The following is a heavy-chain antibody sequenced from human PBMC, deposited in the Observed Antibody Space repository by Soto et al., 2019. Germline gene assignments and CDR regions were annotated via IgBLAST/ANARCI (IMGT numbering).Heavy chain of an antibody. Sequence: GGSLRLSCAASGFTVRSNYMSWVRQAPGKGLEWVSVIGSGGSTYYADSVKGRFTISRDNSKNTLYLQMHSLRAEDTAVYYCAEVTLTLYGSGGPNWFDSWGQGTLVTVSS. J-gene: IGHJ5*01. V-gene: IGHV3-53*01. CDR2: IGSGGST. CDR3: AEVTLTLYGSGGPNWFDS. CDR1: GFTVRSNY. D-gene: IGHD3-10*01.